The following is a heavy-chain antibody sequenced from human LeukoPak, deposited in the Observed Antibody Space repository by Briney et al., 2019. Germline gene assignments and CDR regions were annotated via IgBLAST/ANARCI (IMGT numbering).Heavy chain of an antibody. CDR2: IYYSGST. CDR1: GGSISSYY. D-gene: IGHD3-22*01. Sequence: SETLSLTCTVSGGSISSYYWSWIRQPPGKGLEWIGYIYYSGSTNYNPSLKSRVTISVDTSKNQFSLKLSSVTAAGMAVYYCARDYDYYDSSGYLRWFDPWGQGTLVTVSS. V-gene: IGHV4-59*01. CDR3: ARDYDYYDSSGYLRWFDP. J-gene: IGHJ5*02.